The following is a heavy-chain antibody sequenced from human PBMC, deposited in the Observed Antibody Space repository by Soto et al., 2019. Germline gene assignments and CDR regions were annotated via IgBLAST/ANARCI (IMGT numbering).Heavy chain of an antibody. V-gene: IGHV4-38-2*01. J-gene: IGHJ5*01. D-gene: IGHD3-22*01. CDR1: DYPISSGYY. CDR3: ARVGPWVPYYKDSSPYTFENWFAS. Sequence: PETLSLTCAVSDYPISSGYYCGWLWQPPGKGLEWIGSIYHGGSTYYNASLNSRDTLSIDMTNNHVSLILNSVTAADTAVYYYARVGPWVPYYKDSSPYTFENWFASWGQGTLVTVSS. CDR2: IYHGGST.